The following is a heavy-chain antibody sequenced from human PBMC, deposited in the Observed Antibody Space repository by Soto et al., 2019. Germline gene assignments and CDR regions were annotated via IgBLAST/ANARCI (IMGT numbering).Heavy chain of an antibody. D-gene: IGHD3-10*01. CDR1: GYTFTSYG. J-gene: IGHJ3*02. V-gene: IGHV1-18*01. Sequence: ASVKVSCKASGYTFTSYGISWVRQAPGQGLEWMGWISAYNGNTNYAQKLQGRVTMNKDTSTSTAYMELRSLRSDDTAVYYCARDGPMDRAFDIWGQGTMVTVSS. CDR3: ARDGPMDRAFDI. CDR2: ISAYNGNT.